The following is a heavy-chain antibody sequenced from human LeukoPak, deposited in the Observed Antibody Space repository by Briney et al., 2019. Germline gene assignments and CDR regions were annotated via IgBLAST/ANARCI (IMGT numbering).Heavy chain of an antibody. Sequence: SETLSLTCAVYGGSFSGYYWSWIRQPPGKGLEWIGEINHSGSTNYNPSLKSRVTISVDTSKNQFSLKLSSVTAADTAVYYCARVSINYYGSGSYSYYYYYYYMDVWGKGTTVTISS. CDR3: ARVSINYYGSGSYSYYYYYYYMDV. D-gene: IGHD3-10*01. V-gene: IGHV4-34*01. CDR1: GGSFSGYY. CDR2: INHSGST. J-gene: IGHJ6*03.